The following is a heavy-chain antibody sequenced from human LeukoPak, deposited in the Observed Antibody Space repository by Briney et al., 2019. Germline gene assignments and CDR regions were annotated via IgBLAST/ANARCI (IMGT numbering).Heavy chain of an antibody. CDR1: GFTFRDYT. V-gene: IGHV3-21*01. Sequence: GGSLRLSCAASGFTFRDYTMNWVRQAPGKGLEWVSAINKGGSFIKYADSVKGRFIVSRDNAKNLLFLQMNSLRVEDTALYFCAREVLDIVEPGTNTIDYWGQGTRVTVSS. CDR2: INKGGSFI. D-gene: IGHD2-8*01. CDR3: AREVLDIVEPGTNTIDY. J-gene: IGHJ4*02.